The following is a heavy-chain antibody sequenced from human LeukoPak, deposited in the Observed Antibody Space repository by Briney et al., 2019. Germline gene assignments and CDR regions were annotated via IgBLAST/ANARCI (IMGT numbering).Heavy chain of an antibody. CDR3: AKGSTGFCSRTSCYPDY. CDR2: IRYDGSNK. CDR1: GLTFSSYG. J-gene: IGHJ4*02. Sequence: GGSLRLPCAASGLTFSSYGMHWVRQAPGKGLEWVAFIRYDGSNKYYADSVKGRFTISRDNSKNTVYLQMNSLRAEDTAVYSCAKGSTGFCSRTSCYPDYWGQGTLATVSS. D-gene: IGHD2-2*01. V-gene: IGHV3-30*02.